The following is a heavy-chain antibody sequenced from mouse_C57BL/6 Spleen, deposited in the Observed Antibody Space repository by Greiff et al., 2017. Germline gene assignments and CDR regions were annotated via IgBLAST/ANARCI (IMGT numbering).Heavy chain of an antibody. V-gene: IGHV1-12*01. D-gene: IGHD2-1*01. Sequence: QVQLQQSGAELVRPGASVKMSCKASGYTFTSYNMHWVKQTPRQGLEWIGAIYPGNGDASYNQKFKGKATLTVDKSSSTAYMQLSSLTSDDTAVYFCARRYGSVYAMDDWGQGTSVTVSS. CDR2: IYPGNGDA. J-gene: IGHJ4*01. CDR3: ARRYGSVYAMDD. CDR1: GYTFTSYN.